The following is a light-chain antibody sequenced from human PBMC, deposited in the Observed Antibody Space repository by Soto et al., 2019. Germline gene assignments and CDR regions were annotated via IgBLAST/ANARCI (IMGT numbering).Light chain of an antibody. Sequence: DIQMTQSPSSLSASVGDRVTITCRASQGISNYLAWYQQKPGKVPELLIYAASTLQSGVASRFSGSGSGTDFSLTISRLHPEDVATYCLHKYNHAPTFGGGTKVEIK. CDR2: AAS. V-gene: IGKV1-27*01. J-gene: IGKJ4*01. CDR1: QGISNY. CDR3: HKYNHAPT.